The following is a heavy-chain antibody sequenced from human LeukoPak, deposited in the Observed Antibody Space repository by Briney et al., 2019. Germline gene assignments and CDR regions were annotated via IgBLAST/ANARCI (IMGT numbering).Heavy chain of an antibody. CDR2: VRGTAHGATT. V-gene: IGHV3-49*04. D-gene: IGHD3-22*01. J-gene: IGHJ3*02. CDR1: GFTFADYA. CDR3: TRDCYYDSSGHKGEDAFEI. Sequence: GGSLRLSCTASGFTFADYAMTWVRQAPGKGLEWVGIVRGTAHGATTEYAASVKGRFTISRDDSKNITYLQMNSLKTEDTAVYYCTRDCYYDSSGHKGEDAFEIWGRGTMVTVSS.